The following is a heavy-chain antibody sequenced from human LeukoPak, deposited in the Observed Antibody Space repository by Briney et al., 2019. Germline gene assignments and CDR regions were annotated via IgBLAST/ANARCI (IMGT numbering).Heavy chain of an antibody. J-gene: IGHJ4*02. Sequence: ASVKVSCKVSGYTFTDYYMHWVQQAPGKGLEWMGLVDPEDGETIYAEKFQGRVTITADKSTSTAYMELSSLRSEDTAVYYCARDLSGCSSTSCYQEGDYWGQGTLVTVSS. CDR1: GYTFTDYY. D-gene: IGHD2-2*01. CDR2: VDPEDGET. CDR3: ARDLSGCSSTSCYQEGDY. V-gene: IGHV1-69-2*01.